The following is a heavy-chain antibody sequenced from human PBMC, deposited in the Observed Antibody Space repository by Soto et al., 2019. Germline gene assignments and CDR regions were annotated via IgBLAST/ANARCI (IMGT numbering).Heavy chain of an antibody. CDR2: ISAYNDDT. V-gene: IGHV1-18*01. J-gene: IGHJ4*02. CDR3: ARDQLPVVPYVDYGGY. CDR1: GYTFTSYG. Sequence: QVQLVQSGPEVKKPGASVKVSCKAAGYTFTSYGTTWVRQAPGQGLEWMGWISAYNDDTNYSQNFQGRVTMTTDTSTSTADMELRSLTSYDTAVYCCARDQLPVVPYVDYGGYWGQGTLVTVSS. D-gene: IGHD3-16*01.